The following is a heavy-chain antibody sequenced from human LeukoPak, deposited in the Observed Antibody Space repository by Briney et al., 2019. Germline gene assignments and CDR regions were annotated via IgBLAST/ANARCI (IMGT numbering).Heavy chain of an antibody. Sequence: PGGSLRLSCARSGFTFSSYWMHSVRQPPGKGLEWVSGINWNGGSTGHADSVKGRFTISRDNAKNSLYLQMNSLRAEDTALYYCARDGGYCSGGSCYDTLPDLYYFDYWGQGTLVTVSS. V-gene: IGHV3-20*04. CDR1: GFTFSSYW. CDR3: ARDGGYCSGGSCYDTLPDLYYFDY. CDR2: INWNGGST. D-gene: IGHD2-15*01. J-gene: IGHJ4*02.